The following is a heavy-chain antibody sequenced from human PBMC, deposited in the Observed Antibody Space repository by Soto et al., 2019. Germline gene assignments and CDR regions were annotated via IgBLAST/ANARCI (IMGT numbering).Heavy chain of an antibody. V-gene: IGHV4-39*01. CDR2: IHSSGST. CDR3: AETAAPGSGWFGP. Sequence: SETLSLTCTVSGDSISSSSYYWGWIRQPPGKGLEWIATIHSSGSTSYNPSLKSRVTISVDTSKKQFSLKLNSVTATDTAVYYCAETAAPGSGWFGPWGQGTLVTVSS. D-gene: IGHD6-13*01. CDR1: GDSISSSSYY. J-gene: IGHJ5*02.